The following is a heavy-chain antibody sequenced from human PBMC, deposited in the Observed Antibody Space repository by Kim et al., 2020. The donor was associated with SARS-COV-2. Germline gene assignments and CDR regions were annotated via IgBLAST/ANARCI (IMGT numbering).Heavy chain of an antibody. J-gene: IGHJ4*02. CDR1: GFTFSGYW. CDR3: ARVRYSSSPGRSDY. CDR2: IKQDGSET. V-gene: IGHV3-7*01. Sequence: GGSRRLSCAASGFTFSGYWMNWVRQAPGKGLEWVANIKQDGSETYYVDSVKGRFTISRDNAKNSLYLHMNSLRAEDTAVYYCARVRYSSSPGRSDYWGQGTLVTVSS. D-gene: IGHD6-6*01.